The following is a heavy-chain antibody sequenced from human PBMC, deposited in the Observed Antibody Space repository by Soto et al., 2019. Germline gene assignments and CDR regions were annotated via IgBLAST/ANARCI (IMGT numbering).Heavy chain of an antibody. D-gene: IGHD2-15*01. CDR2: IYYSGST. CDR1: GGSISRGGYY. V-gene: IGHV4-31*03. J-gene: IGHJ4*02. Sequence: QVQLQESGPGLVKPSQTLSLTCTVSGGSISRGGYYWSWIRQHPGKGLEWIGYIYYSGSTYYNPSLKSRLTLSIDTAKKPFSLMLSPVTAADTDVYYYEKSPRVSCYSWDGRGCWTSFDYWGQGTLVTVSS. CDR3: EKSPRVSCYSWDGRGCWTSFDY.